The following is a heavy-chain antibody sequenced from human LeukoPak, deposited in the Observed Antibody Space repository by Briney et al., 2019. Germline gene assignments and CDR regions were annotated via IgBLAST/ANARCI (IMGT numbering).Heavy chain of an antibody. CDR2: INHSGST. Sequence: KPSETLSLTCAVYGGSFSGYYWSWIRQPPGKGLEWIGEINHSGSTNYNPSLKSRVTISVDTSKNQFSLKLSSVTAADTAVYYCARQEYYDSSGYFPNWGQGTLVTVSS. D-gene: IGHD3-22*01. CDR1: GGSFSGYY. J-gene: IGHJ4*02. V-gene: IGHV4-34*01. CDR3: ARQEYYDSSGYFPN.